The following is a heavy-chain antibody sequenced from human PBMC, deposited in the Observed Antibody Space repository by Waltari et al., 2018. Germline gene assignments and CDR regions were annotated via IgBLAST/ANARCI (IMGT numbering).Heavy chain of an antibody. V-gene: IGHV3-23*04. CDR1: GFTFNSYA. Sequence: EVQLVESGGGLVQPGGSLRLSCAASGFTFNSYAISWVRQAPGKGLEWVSARSASGGTIYYADSVKGRFTISRDNAKNTVYLQMNSLRAEDTAVYYCARVWGSYRSFDYWGQGTLVTVSS. CDR3: ARVWGSYRSFDY. J-gene: IGHJ4*02. CDR2: RSASGGTI. D-gene: IGHD3-16*02.